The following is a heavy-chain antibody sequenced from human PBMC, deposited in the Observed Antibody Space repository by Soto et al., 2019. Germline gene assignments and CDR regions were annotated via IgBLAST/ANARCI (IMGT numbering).Heavy chain of an antibody. Sequence: GGSLSLSCAASGFTFSSYSMNWVRQAPGKGLEWVSSISSSSSYIYYADSVKGRFTISRDNAKNSLYLQMNSLRAEDTAVYYCARGGQQLAPTFFDYWGQGTLVTVSS. CDR3: ARGGQQLAPTFFDY. D-gene: IGHD6-13*01. J-gene: IGHJ4*02. V-gene: IGHV3-21*01. CDR2: ISSSSSYI. CDR1: GFTFSSYS.